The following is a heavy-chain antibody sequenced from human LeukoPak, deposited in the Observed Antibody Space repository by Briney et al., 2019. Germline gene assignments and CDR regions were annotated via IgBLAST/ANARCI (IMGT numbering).Heavy chain of an antibody. Sequence: GGSLRLSCAASGFIFSSYYMHWVRQAPGKGPEWVSRIKSDGSSPSYAYSVKGRFTISRDNAKNTVYLQMNSLRAEDTAVYYCAKDGHYSNFYFDYWGQGTLVTVSS. CDR3: AKDGHYSNFYFDY. V-gene: IGHV3-74*01. D-gene: IGHD4-11*01. CDR1: GFIFSSYY. J-gene: IGHJ4*02. CDR2: IKSDGSSP.